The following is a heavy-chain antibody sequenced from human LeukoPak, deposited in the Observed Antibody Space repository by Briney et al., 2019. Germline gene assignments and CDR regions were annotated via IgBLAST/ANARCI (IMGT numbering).Heavy chain of an antibody. CDR2: ISGSSSYI. D-gene: IGHD6-6*01. Sequence: GGSLRLSCAASGLNVTTYSMNWVRQAPGKGLEWVAGISGSSSYIFYADSVRGRFTISRDNAKNSLYLQMNSLRAEDTAVYYCARDLGAARVYWGQGTLVTVSS. J-gene: IGHJ4*02. CDR1: GLNVTTYS. CDR3: ARDLGAARVY. V-gene: IGHV3-21*01.